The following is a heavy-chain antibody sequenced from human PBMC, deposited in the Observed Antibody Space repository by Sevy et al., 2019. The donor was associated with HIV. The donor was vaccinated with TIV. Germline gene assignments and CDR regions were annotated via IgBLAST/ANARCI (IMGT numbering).Heavy chain of an antibody. CDR3: ARDSMPTVQGIIITPYYYGMDL. D-gene: IGHD3-10*01. J-gene: IGHJ6*02. CDR2: ISGDDGNT. CDR1: GYTFISYG. V-gene: IGHV1-18*01. Sequence: ASVKVSCKASGYTFISYGISWVRQAPGQGLEWMGWISGDDGNTISAQNLQGRVTMSTDTSTSTAYMELRSLRSDDTAVYYCARDSMPTVQGIIITPYYYGMDLWGQRTTVTVSS.